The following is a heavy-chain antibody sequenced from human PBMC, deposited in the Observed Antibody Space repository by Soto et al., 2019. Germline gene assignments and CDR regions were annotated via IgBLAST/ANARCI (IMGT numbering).Heavy chain of an antibody. CDR2: IYSSGNT. CDR1: GDSISSSDYY. V-gene: IGHV4-31*03. Sequence: QVHLQESGPGLVKPSQTLSLTCTVSGDSISSSDYYWSWIRQPPGKGLEWIGYIYSSGNTYYNPPLKSRLTISVDTSKNQFSLKLNSVTAADTALYYCARGLSAATVVTCYFDYWGQGTLVTDSS. D-gene: IGHD4-17*01. J-gene: IGHJ4*02. CDR3: ARGLSAATVVTCYFDY.